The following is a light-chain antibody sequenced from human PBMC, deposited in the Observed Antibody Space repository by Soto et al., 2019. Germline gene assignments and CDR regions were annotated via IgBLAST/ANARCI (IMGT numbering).Light chain of an antibody. CDR3: QQYYSTPNT. CDR1: QSVLYSSNNKNY. V-gene: IGKV4-1*01. CDR2: WAS. J-gene: IGKJ5*01. Sequence: DIVMTQSPDSLAVSLGGRATITCTSSQSVLYSSNNKNYLAWYQQKPGQPPKLLIYWASTRESGVPDRFSGSGSGTDFTLTISSLQAEDVAVYYCQQYYSTPNTFGQGTRLEI.